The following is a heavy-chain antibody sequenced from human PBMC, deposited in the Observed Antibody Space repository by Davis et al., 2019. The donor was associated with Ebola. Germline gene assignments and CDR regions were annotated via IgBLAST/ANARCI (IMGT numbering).Heavy chain of an antibody. CDR3: ARGWFGELVYYYGMDV. D-gene: IGHD3-10*01. CDR2: VHGGNGNT. V-gene: IGHV1-18*01. CDR1: GGTFSSYA. Sequence: ASVKVSCKASGGTFSSYAISWVRQAPGQWLEWMGWVHGGNGNTKYSQRFQGRVTMTTDTSTSTAYMELRSLRSDDTAVYYCARGWFGELVYYYGMDVWGKGTTVTVSS. J-gene: IGHJ6*04.